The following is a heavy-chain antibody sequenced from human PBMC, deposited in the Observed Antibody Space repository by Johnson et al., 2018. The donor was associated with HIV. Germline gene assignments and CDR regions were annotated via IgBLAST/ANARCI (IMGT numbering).Heavy chain of an antibody. J-gene: IGHJ3*02. D-gene: IGHD3-22*01. CDR3: AKGQSSGYPKDAFDI. V-gene: IGHV3-30*02. CDR1: GFTFSNYG. CDR2: IRYDGDIT. Sequence: QVQLVESGGGVVQPGGSLRLSCAASGFTFSNYGMHWVRQAPGKGLEWVAFIRYDGDITYYVDSVKGRFTSSRDNSKNTLYLQMNSLITEDTAMYYCAKGQSSGYPKDAFDIWGRGTIVTISS.